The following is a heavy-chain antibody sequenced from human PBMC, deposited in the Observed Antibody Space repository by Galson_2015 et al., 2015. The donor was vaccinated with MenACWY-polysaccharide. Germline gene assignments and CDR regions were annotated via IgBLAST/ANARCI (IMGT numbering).Heavy chain of an antibody. CDR1: DYSIRSGYF. CDR3: ARVEKYSGSYYILH. D-gene: IGHD1-26*01. V-gene: IGHV4-38-2*01. J-gene: IGHJ4*02. CDR2: IYHSGST. Sequence: SETLSLTCAVSDYSIRSGYFWGWIRQPPGKGLEWIGSIYHSGSTYYNPSLKSRVTISVDTSKNQFSLKLSSETAADTAVYYCARVEKYSGSYYILHWGQGTLVTVSS.